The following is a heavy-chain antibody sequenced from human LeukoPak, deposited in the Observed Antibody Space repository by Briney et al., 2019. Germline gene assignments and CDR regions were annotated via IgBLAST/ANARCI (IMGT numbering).Heavy chain of an antibody. Sequence: GASVKVSCKASGYTFTGYYMHWVRQAPGQGLEWMGWINPNSGGTNYTQKFQGRVTMTRDTSISTAYMELSRLRSDDTAVYYCASEGCSGGSCYGLLWGQGTLVTVSS. CDR1: GYTFTGYY. V-gene: IGHV1-2*02. D-gene: IGHD2-15*01. CDR2: INPNSGGT. CDR3: ASEGCSGGSCYGLL. J-gene: IGHJ4*02.